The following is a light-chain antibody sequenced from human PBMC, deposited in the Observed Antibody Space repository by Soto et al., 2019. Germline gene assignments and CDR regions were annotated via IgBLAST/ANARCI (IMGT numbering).Light chain of an antibody. CDR1: QSVTNY. J-gene: IGKJ1*01. Sequence: EILLTQSPGTLSLSPGERATLTCRASQSVTNYIAWYQQRPGQAPRLLIYDASNRATGVPARFSGSRSGTDFTLTISDLEPADFGLYYCQQRLNWPPGFGQGTKVDFK. V-gene: IGKV3-11*01. CDR3: QQRLNWPPG. CDR2: DAS.